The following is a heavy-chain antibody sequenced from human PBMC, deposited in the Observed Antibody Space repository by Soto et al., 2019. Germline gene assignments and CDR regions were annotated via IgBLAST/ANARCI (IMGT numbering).Heavy chain of an antibody. CDR1: GFSPSTSGLG. J-gene: IGHJ4*02. CDR2: IYWNDDK. V-gene: IGHV2-5*01. Sequence: QITLKESGPTLVRPTQTLTLTCTFSGFSPSTSGLGVGWIRQPPGKALEWLALIYWNDDKRYSPSLKARLNTTKDPSKNQVVLTMTNMDPVDTATYYCPHRPSGWYLFDYWGQGTLVTVSS. CDR3: PHRPSGWYLFDY. D-gene: IGHD6-19*01.